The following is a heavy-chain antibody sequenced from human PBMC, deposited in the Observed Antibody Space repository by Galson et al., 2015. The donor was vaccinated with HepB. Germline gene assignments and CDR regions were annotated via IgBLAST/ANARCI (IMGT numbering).Heavy chain of an antibody. Sequence: SLRLSCAASGFSFSSYSMNWVRQAPGMGLEWVSAISGSGGSTYYADSVKGRFTISRDNSKNTLYLQMNSLRAEDTAVYYCAKVARPYCSSTSCYTGWFDPWGQGTLVTVSS. J-gene: IGHJ5*02. CDR2: ISGSGGST. V-gene: IGHV3-23*01. CDR3: AKVARPYCSSTSCYTGWFDP. D-gene: IGHD2-2*02. CDR1: GFSFSSYS.